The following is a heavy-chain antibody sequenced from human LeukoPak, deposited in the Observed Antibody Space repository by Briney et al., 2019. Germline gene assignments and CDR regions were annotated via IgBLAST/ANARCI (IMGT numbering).Heavy chain of an antibody. Sequence: SETLSLTCTVSGGSISSSSYYWGWIRQPPGKGLEWIGSIYYSGSTNYNPSLKSRVTISVDTSKNQFSLKLSSVTAADTAVYYCARHRAGITMVRGASLFDPWGQGTLVTVSS. J-gene: IGHJ5*02. D-gene: IGHD3-10*01. CDR3: ARHRAGITMVRGASLFDP. CDR2: IYYSGST. CDR1: GGSISSSSYY. V-gene: IGHV4-39*01.